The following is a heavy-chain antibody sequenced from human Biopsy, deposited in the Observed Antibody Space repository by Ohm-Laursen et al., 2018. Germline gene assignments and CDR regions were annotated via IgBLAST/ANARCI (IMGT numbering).Heavy chain of an antibody. CDR3: ARVEGEQLISSGMDV. CDR2: IYHSGIT. CDR1: GGAISTDGYY. J-gene: IGHJ6*02. Sequence: SQTLSLTCTVSGGAISTDGYYWSWIRQHPGKGLEWIAYIYHSGITFSNPSLGSRITISVNTSANRFSLSLTSVTAADTAVYYCARVEGEQLISSGMDVWGQGTTVTVSS. V-gene: IGHV4-31*03. D-gene: IGHD1-1*01.